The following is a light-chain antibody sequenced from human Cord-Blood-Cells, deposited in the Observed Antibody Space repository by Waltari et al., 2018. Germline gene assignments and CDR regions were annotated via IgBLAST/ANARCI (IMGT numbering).Light chain of an antibody. J-gene: IGLJ1*01. Sequence: SYVLTQPPSVSVAPGKTARLTCGGNNIGSKSVTWYQQKPGQAPVLGIYYDSDRPSGIPERFSGYNSGNTATLTISRVEAGDEADYYCQVWDSSSDHYVFGTGTKVTVL. V-gene: IGLV3-21*04. CDR1: NIGSKS. CDR3: QVWDSSSDHYV. CDR2: YDS.